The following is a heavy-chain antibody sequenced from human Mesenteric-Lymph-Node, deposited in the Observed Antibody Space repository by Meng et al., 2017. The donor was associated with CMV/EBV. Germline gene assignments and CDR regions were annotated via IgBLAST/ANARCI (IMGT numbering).Heavy chain of an antibody. V-gene: IGHV3-74*01. CDR2: INSDGSST. D-gene: IGHD2/OR15-2a*01. J-gene: IGHJ6*02. CDR1: GFTFSSNW. CDR3: ARLSISYGMDV. Sequence: GESLKISCADSGFTFSSNWMHWVRQAPGKGLVWVSRINSDGSSTSYADSVKGRFTISRDNAKNTLYLQMNSLRAEDTAVYYCARLSISYGMDVWGQGTTVTVSS.